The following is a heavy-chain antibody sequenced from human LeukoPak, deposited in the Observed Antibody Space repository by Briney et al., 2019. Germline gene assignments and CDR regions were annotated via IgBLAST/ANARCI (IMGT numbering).Heavy chain of an antibody. J-gene: IGHJ2*01. CDR3: ARVYYSNSYDYWYFDF. V-gene: IGHV4-38-2*02. Sequence: SETLSLTCTVSGYSISTSYYWGWIRPPPVKGLELIGIIYHSGNTYYNPYLKSRVHISVATSTNQFPLKLSSVTDADTAVYYCARVYYSNSYDYWYFDFWGRGTLVTVSS. D-gene: IGHD6-13*01. CDR2: IYHSGNT. CDR1: GYSISTSYY.